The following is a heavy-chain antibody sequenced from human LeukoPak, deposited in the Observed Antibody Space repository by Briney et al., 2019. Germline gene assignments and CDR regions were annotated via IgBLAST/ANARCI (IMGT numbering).Heavy chain of an antibody. Sequence: GASVKVSCKASGYTFTGYYMHWVRQAPGQGLEWMGWINPNSGGTNYAQKFQGRVTTTRDTSISTAYMELSRLRSDDTAVYYCARDISGFGELPLYYFDYWGQGTLVTVSS. CDR1: GYTFTGYY. CDR2: INPNSGGT. J-gene: IGHJ4*02. V-gene: IGHV1-2*02. D-gene: IGHD3-10*01. CDR3: ARDISGFGELPLYYFDY.